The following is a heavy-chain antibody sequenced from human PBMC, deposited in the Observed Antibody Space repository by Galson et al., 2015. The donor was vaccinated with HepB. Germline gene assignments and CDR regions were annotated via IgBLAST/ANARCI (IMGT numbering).Heavy chain of an antibody. D-gene: IGHD6-13*01. CDR1: GFTFDDYT. J-gene: IGHJ4*02. CDR3: ASPYSSSFDY. Sequence: SLRLSCAASGFTFDDYTMHWARQAPGKGLEWVSYISSSGSTIHYADSVKGRFTISRDNTKNSLYLQMNSLRAEDTAVYYCASPYSSSFDYWGRGTLVTVSS. V-gene: IGHV3-48*03. CDR2: ISSSGSTI.